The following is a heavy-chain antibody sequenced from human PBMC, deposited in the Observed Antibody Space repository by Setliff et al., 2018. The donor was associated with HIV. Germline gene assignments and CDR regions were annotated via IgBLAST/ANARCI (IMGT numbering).Heavy chain of an antibody. CDR1: GFTFSAYA. V-gene: IGHV3-23*01. D-gene: IGHD6-19*01. CDR3: VRDYRWLNWFFDL. CDR2: ISGSGDST. J-gene: IGHJ2*01. Sequence: LSLSCAASGFTFSAYAMSWVRQAPGKGLDWVSVISGSGDSTFYADSVKGRFTISRDNSKNTLSLQMNSLRAEDTAVYFCVRDYRWLNWFFDLWGRGTLVTVSS.